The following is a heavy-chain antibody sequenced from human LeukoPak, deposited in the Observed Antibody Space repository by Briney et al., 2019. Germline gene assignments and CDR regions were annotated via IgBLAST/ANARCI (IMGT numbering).Heavy chain of an antibody. D-gene: IGHD5-12*01. CDR3: ATDGYHYFDY. J-gene: IGHJ4*02. V-gene: IGHV3-53*01. Sequence: GGSLRLSCAASGFTVTSNYMSWVRQAPGKGLEWVSLIYNDGSRTYYADSVRGRFTISRDTSEGTVYLQMDSLRPEDTAVYYCATDGYHYFDYWGQGTLVTDSS. CDR1: GFTVTSNY. CDR2: IYNDGSRT.